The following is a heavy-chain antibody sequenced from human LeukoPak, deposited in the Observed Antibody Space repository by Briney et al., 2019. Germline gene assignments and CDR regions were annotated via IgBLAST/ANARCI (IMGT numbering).Heavy chain of an antibody. CDR3: ARDSGEILTGYFGY. J-gene: IGHJ4*02. CDR2: INNQYST. D-gene: IGHD3-9*01. Sequence: PGGALILPCAVFGFPLRNNYLSWVRPAPREGLQWVSIINNQYSTYYEDSVKGRFTISRDNSQNTQYLQMNSLRAEDTALYYCARDSGEILTGYFGYWGQGTLVTVSS. V-gene: IGHV3-53*01. CDR1: GFPLRNNY.